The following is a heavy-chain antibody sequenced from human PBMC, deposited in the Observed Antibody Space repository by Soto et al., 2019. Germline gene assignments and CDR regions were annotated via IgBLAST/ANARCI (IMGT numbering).Heavy chain of an antibody. J-gene: IGHJ4*02. D-gene: IGHD2-8*02. Sequence: QVQLQESGPGLMKPSETLSLTCTVSGASITSSSYWSWIRQPAGKGLEWIGRFSLSGTTKYNPSLRSRVTMSADVSKNQFSLRLTSVTAADTALYYCARGMTPPGAPAWYYFDSWGQGTLVTVSS. CDR3: ARGMTPPGAPAWYYFDS. CDR1: GASITSSSY. CDR2: FSLSGTT. V-gene: IGHV4-4*07.